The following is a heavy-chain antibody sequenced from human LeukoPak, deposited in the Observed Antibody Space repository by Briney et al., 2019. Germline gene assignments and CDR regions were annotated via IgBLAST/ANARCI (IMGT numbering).Heavy chain of an antibody. V-gene: IGHV1-46*01. CDR3: ARVRWSAAGTGAPEPHFDY. D-gene: IGHD6-13*01. Sequence: ASVKVSCTASGYTFTSYYMHWVRQAPGQGLEWMGIINPSGGSTSYAQKFQGRVTMTRDTSTSTVYMELSSLRSEDTAVYYCARVRWSAAGTGAPEPHFDYWGQGTLVTVSS. J-gene: IGHJ4*02. CDR2: INPSGGST. CDR1: GYTFTSYY.